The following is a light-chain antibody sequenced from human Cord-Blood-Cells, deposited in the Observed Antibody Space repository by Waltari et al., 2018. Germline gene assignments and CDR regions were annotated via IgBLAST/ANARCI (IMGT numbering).Light chain of an antibody. CDR3: SSYTSSSTV. J-gene: IGLJ2*01. CDR2: DVS. CDR1: SSDVVGYNY. V-gene: IGLV2-14*01. Sequence: QSALTQPASVSGSPGPSITISCTGTSSDVVGYNYVSGYQQHPGKAPKLMIYDVSNRPSGVSNRFSGSKSGNTASLTISGLQAEDEADYYCSSYTSSSTVFGGGTKLTVL.